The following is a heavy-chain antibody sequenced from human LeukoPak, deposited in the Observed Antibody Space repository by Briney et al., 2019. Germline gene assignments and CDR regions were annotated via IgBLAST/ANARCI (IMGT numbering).Heavy chain of an antibody. J-gene: IGHJ4*02. CDR1: GFTLSNYW. D-gene: IGHD2-2*01. V-gene: IGHV3-7*01. Sequence: GSLRLSCAASGFTLSNYWMSWVRRAPGKGLEWVAYIKRDGSEIYYVGSVRGRFTISRDNAKNSLYLQMNSLRAEDTAVYYCTRDHQGTWIYDFEYWGQGTLVTVSS. CDR2: IKRDGSEI. CDR3: TRDHQGTWIYDFEY.